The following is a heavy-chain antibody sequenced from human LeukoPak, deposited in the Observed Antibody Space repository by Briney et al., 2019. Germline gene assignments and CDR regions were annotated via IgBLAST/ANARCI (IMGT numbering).Heavy chain of an antibody. CDR1: GYTFTSYG. J-gene: IGHJ4*02. Sequence: ASVKVSFKASGYTFTSYGISWVRQAPGQGLEWMGWINAYNGNTNYAQKLQGRVTMTTATSTSTAYMELRSLRSDDPAVYYCAREVRSWNNDYWGQGTLVTVSS. CDR2: INAYNGNT. D-gene: IGHD1-1*01. CDR3: AREVRSWNNDY. V-gene: IGHV1-18*01.